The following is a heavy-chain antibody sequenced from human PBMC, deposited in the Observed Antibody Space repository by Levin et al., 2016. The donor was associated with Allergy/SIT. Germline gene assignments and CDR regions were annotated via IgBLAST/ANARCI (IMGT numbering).Heavy chain of an antibody. CDR3: ARDLLGGVVVDS. CDR2: INSDGSST. Sequence: GGSLRLSCAASGFTFDDYAMHWVRQAPGKGLVWVSRINSDGSSTNYADSVKGRFTISRDNAKNTLYLQMNSLRAEDTAVYYCARDLLGGVVVDSWGQGTLVTVSS. J-gene: IGHJ4*02. CDR1: GFTFDDYA. V-gene: IGHV3-74*01. D-gene: IGHD2-21*01.